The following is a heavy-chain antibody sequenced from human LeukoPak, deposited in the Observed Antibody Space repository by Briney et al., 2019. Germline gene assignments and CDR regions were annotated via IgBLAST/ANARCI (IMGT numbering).Heavy chain of an antibody. J-gene: IGHJ4*02. V-gene: IGHV7-4-1*02. CDR1: GYTLTSSA. CDR2: INTNTGTP. Sequence: ASVKVSCKASGYTLTSSAMNWVRQAPGQGLEWMGWINTNTGTPTYAQGFTGRFVFSLDTSVSTAYMQISSLKAGDTAVYYCAAEVDIVATIDNWGQGTLVTVSS. D-gene: IGHD5-12*01. CDR3: AAEVDIVATIDN.